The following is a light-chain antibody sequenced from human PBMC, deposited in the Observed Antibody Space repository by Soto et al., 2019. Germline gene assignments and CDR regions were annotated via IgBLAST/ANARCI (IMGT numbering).Light chain of an antibody. Sequence: QSALTQPASVSGSPGQSITISCTGTSSDIGGYHYVYWFQQHPGKAPKLMIYDVSTRPSGVSDRFSGSKSGNTASLTISGLQAEDEADYYCSAYTSSITVVFGGGTKVTVL. CDR2: DVS. CDR1: SSDIGGYHY. V-gene: IGLV2-14*01. CDR3: SAYTSSITVV. J-gene: IGLJ2*01.